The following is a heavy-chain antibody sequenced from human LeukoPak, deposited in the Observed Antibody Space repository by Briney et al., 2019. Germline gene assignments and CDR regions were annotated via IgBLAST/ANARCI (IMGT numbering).Heavy chain of an antibody. CDR2: IYYSGST. CDR3: ARQPHAFDNWFDS. J-gene: IGHJ5*01. Sequence: PSETLSLTCTVSGGSISSSSYYWGWIRQPPGKGLEWIGSIYYSGSTYYNPSLKSRVTVSVDTSKNQFSLKLSSVTAADTAFYYCARQPHAFDNWFDSWGQGTLVTVSS. D-gene: IGHD3-10*01. V-gene: IGHV4-39*01. CDR1: GGSISSSSYY.